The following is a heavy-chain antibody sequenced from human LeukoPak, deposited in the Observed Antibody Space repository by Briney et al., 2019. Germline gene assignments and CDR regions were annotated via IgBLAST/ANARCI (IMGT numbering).Heavy chain of an antibody. Sequence: GGSLRLSCAASGFTFSSHWMSWVRQAPGKGLEWVDNIKQDGGEKYYVDSVKGRFTISRDNAKNSLYLQMNSLRAEDTAVYYCARPLGYCSDTACYPQDVWGQGTTVTVSS. CDR2: IKQDGGEK. J-gene: IGHJ6*02. D-gene: IGHD2-15*01. V-gene: IGHV3-7*02. CDR1: GFTFSSHW. CDR3: ARPLGYCSDTACYPQDV.